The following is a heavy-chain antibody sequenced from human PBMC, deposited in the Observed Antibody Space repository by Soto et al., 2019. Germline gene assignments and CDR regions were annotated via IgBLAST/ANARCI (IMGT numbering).Heavy chain of an antibody. J-gene: IGHJ5*02. CDR1: SGSISSGGYY. D-gene: IGHD2-15*01. CDR2: VYYSGST. Sequence: PSETLSLTCTVSSGSISSGGYYWSWIRQHPGKGLEWIGYVYYSGSTYYNPSLKSRVTISVDTSKNQFSLKLSSVTAADTAVYYCARSVVVVAATNGHWFDPWGQGTLVTVSS. V-gene: IGHV4-31*03. CDR3: ARSVVVVAATNGHWFDP.